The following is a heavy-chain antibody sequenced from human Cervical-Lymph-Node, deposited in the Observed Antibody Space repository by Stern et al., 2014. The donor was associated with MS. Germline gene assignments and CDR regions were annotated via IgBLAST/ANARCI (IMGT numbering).Heavy chain of an antibody. CDR3: ARDTAAVAVPGAVQMGLDY. CDR1: GFSFSSFA. J-gene: IGHJ4*02. V-gene: IGHV3-33*01. D-gene: IGHD2-2*01. Sequence: MQLVESGGGVVQPGRSLRLSCAASGFSFSSFAMHWVRQAPGKGLEWVAVILYDGSDKYYTDSVKGRFTISRDNSKNTLSLQMNSLRAEDTAVYYCARDTAAVAVPGAVQMGLDYWGQGTLVSVSS. CDR2: ILYDGSDK.